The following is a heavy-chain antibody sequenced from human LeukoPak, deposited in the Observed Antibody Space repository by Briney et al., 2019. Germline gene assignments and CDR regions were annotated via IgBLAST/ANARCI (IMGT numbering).Heavy chain of an antibody. CDR2: IYSGGST. CDR3: ASPYKGRYFPISDY. V-gene: IGHV3-66*01. Sequence: GGSLRLSCAASGFTVSSNYMSWVRQAPGKGLEWVSVIYSGGSTYYADSVKGRFIISRDNSKNTLYLQMNSLRAEDTAVYYCASPYKGRYFPISDYWGQGTLVTVSS. CDR1: GFTVSSNY. D-gene: IGHD3-9*01. J-gene: IGHJ4*02.